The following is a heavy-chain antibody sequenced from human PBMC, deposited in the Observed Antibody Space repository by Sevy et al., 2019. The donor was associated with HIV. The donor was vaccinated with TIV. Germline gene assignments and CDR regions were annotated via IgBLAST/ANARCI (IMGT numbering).Heavy chain of an antibody. Sequence: GGCLRLSCAASGFTFSSYAMSWVRQAPGKGLEWVSAISGSGGSTYYADSVKGRFTISRDNSKNTLYLQMNSLRAEDTAVYYCAKGDIVVVPAATDYWGQGTLVTVSS. CDR1: GFTFSSYA. CDR3: AKGDIVVVPAATDY. J-gene: IGHJ4*02. V-gene: IGHV3-23*01. CDR2: ISGSGGST. D-gene: IGHD2-2*01.